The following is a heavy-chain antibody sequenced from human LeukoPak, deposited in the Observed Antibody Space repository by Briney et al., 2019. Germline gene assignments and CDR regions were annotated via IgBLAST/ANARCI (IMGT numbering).Heavy chain of an antibody. J-gene: IGHJ4*02. D-gene: IGHD5-18*01. Sequence: GGSLRLSCAASGFTVSNYYMSWVRQAPGKGLEWVSVIYSGGGGSSYYADSVKGRFTISRDSSKNTLYLQMNSLRAEDTAVYYCARAPSYSYGWGSYYFDYWGQGTLVTVSS. CDR1: GFTVSNYY. CDR2: IYSGGGGSS. CDR3: ARAPSYSYGWGSYYFDY. V-gene: IGHV3-66*01.